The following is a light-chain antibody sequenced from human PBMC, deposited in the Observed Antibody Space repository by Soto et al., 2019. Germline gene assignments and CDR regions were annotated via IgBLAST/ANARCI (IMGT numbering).Light chain of an antibody. CDR1: QSVSSN. Sequence: EIGVTQSPCALSLSAGERATLSCRASQSVSSNLAWYQQKPGQAPRLLIYGASTRATGIPARFSGSGSGTEFTLTISSLPSEDFAVYYCQQYNNWPWTFGQGTKVDIK. CDR3: QQYNNWPWT. V-gene: IGKV3-15*01. CDR2: GAS. J-gene: IGKJ1*01.